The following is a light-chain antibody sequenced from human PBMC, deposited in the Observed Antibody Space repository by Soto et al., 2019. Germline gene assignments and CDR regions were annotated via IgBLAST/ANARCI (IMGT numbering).Light chain of an antibody. CDR3: AAWDDSLNGYV. CDR1: SSNIGSNT. CDR2: SNN. Sequence: QSVLTQPPSASGTPGQRVTISCSGNSSNIGSNTVNWYQQVPGTAPKLLIYSNNQRPSGVPDRFSGSKSGTSASLAISGLQSEDEADYYCAAWDDSLNGYVFGTGTKLTVL. V-gene: IGLV1-44*01. J-gene: IGLJ1*01.